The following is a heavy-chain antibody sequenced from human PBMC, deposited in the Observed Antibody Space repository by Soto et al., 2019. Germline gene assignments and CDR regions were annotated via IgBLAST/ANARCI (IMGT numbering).Heavy chain of an antibody. CDR3: ARDPTGMGPFDF. Sequence: ASVKVSCKASGYTSTRFAIHWVRQAPGQRLEWMGWINAGNGDTKYSQKFQGRVTFTRDTSANTAYMELSSLRSEDTAVYYCARDPTGMGPFDFWGQGTPVTVSS. CDR1: GYTSTRFA. J-gene: IGHJ4*02. CDR2: INAGNGDT. D-gene: IGHD5-18*01. V-gene: IGHV1-3*01.